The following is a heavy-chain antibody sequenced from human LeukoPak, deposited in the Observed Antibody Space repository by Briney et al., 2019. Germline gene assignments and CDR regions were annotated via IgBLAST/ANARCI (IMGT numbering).Heavy chain of an antibody. D-gene: IGHD1-1*01. CDR1: GGSFSGCY. CDR2: INHSGST. J-gene: IGHJ4*02. Sequence: SETLSLTCAVYGGSFSGCYWSWIRQPPGKGLEWIREINHSGSTNYNPSLKSRVTISVDTSKNQFSLKLSSVTAADTAVYYCARGQARYNKFGYWGQGTLVTVSS. V-gene: IGHV4-34*01. CDR3: ARGQARYNKFGY.